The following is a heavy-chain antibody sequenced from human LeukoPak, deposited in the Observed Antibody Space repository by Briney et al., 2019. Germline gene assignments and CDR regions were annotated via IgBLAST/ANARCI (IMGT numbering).Heavy chain of an antibody. CDR1: GFTFSSYA. CDR3: ARTALGGDFEYYFDY. V-gene: IGHV3-30-3*01. D-gene: IGHD4-17*01. Sequence: GRSLRLSCAASGFTFSSYAMHWVRQAPGKGLEWVAVISYDGSNKYYADSVKGRFTISRDNSKNTLYLQMNSMRAEDTAVYYCARTALGGDFEYYFDYWGQGTLVTVSS. J-gene: IGHJ4*02. CDR2: ISYDGSNK.